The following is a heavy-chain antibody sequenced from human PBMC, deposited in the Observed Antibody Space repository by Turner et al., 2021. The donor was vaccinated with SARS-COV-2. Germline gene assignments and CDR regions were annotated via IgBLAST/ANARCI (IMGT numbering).Heavy chain of an antibody. CDR1: GFTFSSYA. Sequence: EVQLLESGGGLVQPGGSLRLSCAASGFTFSSYAMSWVRQAPGKGLEWVSAISGSGGSTYYADSVKGRFTISRDNSKNTLYLQMNSLRAEETAVYYCAKDFFLRQLLFDYWGQGTLVTVST. V-gene: IGHV3-23*01. J-gene: IGHJ4*02. CDR2: ISGSGGST. CDR3: AKDFFLRQLLFDY. D-gene: IGHD2-2*01.